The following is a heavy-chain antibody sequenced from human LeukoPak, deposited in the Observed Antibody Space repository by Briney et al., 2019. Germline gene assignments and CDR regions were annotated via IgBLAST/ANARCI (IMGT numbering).Heavy chain of an antibody. V-gene: IGHV3-23*01. Sequence: PGGSLRLSCAASGFTFNNYAMSWVRPAPGKGLEWVSTISGGGTTYYADSVKGRFTISRDNSKNTLYLQMNSLRAEDTAVYYCAKDSVSYSDYWGQGTLVTVSS. J-gene: IGHJ4*02. D-gene: IGHD1-26*01. CDR2: ISGGGTT. CDR1: GFTFNNYA. CDR3: AKDSVSYSDY.